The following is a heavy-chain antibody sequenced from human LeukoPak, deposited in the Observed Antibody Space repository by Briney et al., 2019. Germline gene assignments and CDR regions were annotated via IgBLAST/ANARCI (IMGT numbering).Heavy chain of an antibody. Sequence: SQTLSLTCTVSGGSISSGDYYWSWIRQPPGKGLEWIGYIYYSGSTYYNPSLKSRVTISVDTSKNQFSLKLSSVTAADTAVYYCAGHSLSQLWYPFDTWGQGTTVTVSS. V-gene: IGHV4-30-4*01. CDR1: GGSISSGDYY. CDR2: IYYSGST. J-gene: IGHJ3*02. D-gene: IGHD5-18*01. CDR3: AGHSLSQLWYPFDT.